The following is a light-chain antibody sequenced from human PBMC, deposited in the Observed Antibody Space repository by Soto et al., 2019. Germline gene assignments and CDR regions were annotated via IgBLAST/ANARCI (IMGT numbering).Light chain of an antibody. CDR2: KAS. Sequence: DIQMTQSPSTLSASVGDRVTIACRASQSISSWLAWHQQKPGKAPRLLIYKASNLESGVPSRFSGSGSGTEFTLTITSLQPDDSATYYCQQYNDNWTFGQGTKVDIK. J-gene: IGKJ1*01. V-gene: IGKV1-5*03. CDR3: QQYNDNWT. CDR1: QSISSW.